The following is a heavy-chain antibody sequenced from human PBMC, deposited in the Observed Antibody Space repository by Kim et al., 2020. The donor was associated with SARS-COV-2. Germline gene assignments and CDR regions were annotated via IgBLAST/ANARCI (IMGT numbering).Heavy chain of an antibody. CDR2: ISYDGSNK. CDR1: GFTFSSYG. Sequence: GGSLRLSCAASGFTFSSYGMHWVRQAPGKGLEWVAVISYDGSNKYYADSVKGRFTISRDNSKNTLYLQMNSLRAEDTAVYYCAKDRGGYLDYWGQGTLVTVSS. J-gene: IGHJ4*02. CDR3: AKDRGGYLDY. D-gene: IGHD3-22*01. V-gene: IGHV3-30*18.